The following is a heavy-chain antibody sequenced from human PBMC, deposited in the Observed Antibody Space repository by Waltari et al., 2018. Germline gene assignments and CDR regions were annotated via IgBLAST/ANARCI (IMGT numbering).Heavy chain of an antibody. Sequence: QVQLVQSGAEVKKPGSSVKVSCKASGGTFSSYAILGIANYAQKFQGRVTITADKSTSTAYMELSSLRSEDTAVYYCARPGDYDFWSGHWEYGMDVWGQGTTVTVSS. CDR1: GGTFSSYA. J-gene: IGHJ6*02. D-gene: IGHD3-3*01. V-gene: IGHV1-69*10. CDR2: LGIA. CDR3: ARPGDYDFWSGHWEYGMDV.